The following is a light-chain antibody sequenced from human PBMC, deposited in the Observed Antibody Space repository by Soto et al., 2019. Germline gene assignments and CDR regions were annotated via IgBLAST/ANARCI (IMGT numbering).Light chain of an antibody. CDR2: LGS. CDR1: QSLLHSNGYNY. J-gene: IGKJ1*01. Sequence: IVMTQSPLSLPVTPGEPASISCRSSQSLLHSNGYNYLDWYLQKAGQSPQLLIYLGSNRASGGPDRFSGSGSGTDFTLKISRVEAEDVGVYYCMQALHTPWTFGQGTKVEIK. V-gene: IGKV2-28*01. CDR3: MQALHTPWT.